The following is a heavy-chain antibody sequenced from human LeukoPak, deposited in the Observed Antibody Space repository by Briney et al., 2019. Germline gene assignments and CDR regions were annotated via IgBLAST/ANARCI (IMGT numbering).Heavy chain of an antibody. CDR3: VREYTYGRFDY. Sequence: SQTLSLSCAISGVSVSSNNATGNWFSKPQGRGLKWLGRTYYRSKWSSACAVSVKTPFTNKPHTTKNQFSLQSNSVTPEDTAVYYCVREYTYGRFDYWGQGTRVSVSS. CDR1: GVSVSSNNAT. V-gene: IGHV6-1*01. CDR2: TYYRSKWSS. D-gene: IGHD5-18*01. J-gene: IGHJ4*02.